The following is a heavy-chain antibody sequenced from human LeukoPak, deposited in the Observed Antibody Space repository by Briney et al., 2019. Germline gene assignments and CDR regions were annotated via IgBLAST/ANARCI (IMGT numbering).Heavy chain of an antibody. CDR1: GGSFSGYY. V-gene: IGHV4-34*01. D-gene: IGHD1-14*01. CDR3: ARGRNYYYYYYMDV. CDR2: INHSGST. J-gene: IGHJ6*03. Sequence: SETLSLTCAVYGGSFSGYYWSWIRHPPGKGLEWIGEINHSGSTNCNPSLKSRVTISVDASKNQFSLKLSSVTAADTAVYYCARGRNYYYYYYMDVWGKGTTVTVSS.